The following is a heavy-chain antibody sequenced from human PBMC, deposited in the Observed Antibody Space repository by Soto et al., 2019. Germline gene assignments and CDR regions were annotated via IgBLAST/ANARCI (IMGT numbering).Heavy chain of an antibody. Sequence: ASVKVSCKASGYTFTGYYMHWVRQAPGQGLEWMGWINPNSGGTNYAQKFQGWVTMTRDTSISTAYMELSRLRSDDTAVYYCARGGCSGGSCYNEPWGQGTLVTVSS. D-gene: IGHD2-15*01. J-gene: IGHJ5*02. CDR3: ARGGCSGGSCYNEP. V-gene: IGHV1-2*04. CDR2: INPNSGGT. CDR1: GYTFTGYY.